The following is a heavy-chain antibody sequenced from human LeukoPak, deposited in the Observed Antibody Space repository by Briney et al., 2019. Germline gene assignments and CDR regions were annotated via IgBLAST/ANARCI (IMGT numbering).Heavy chain of an antibody. V-gene: IGHV4-39*01. CDR2: IYYSGST. D-gene: IGHD3-10*01. CDR3: ARVGLDVLWFGELFSYYYGMDV. J-gene: IGHJ6*02. CDR1: GGSISSSSYY. Sequence: PSETLSLTCTVSGGSISSSSYYWGWIRQPPGKGLEWIGSIYYSGSTYYNPSLKSRVTISVDTSKNQFSLKLSSVTAADTAVYYCARVGLDVLWFGELFSYYYGMDVWGQGTTVTVSS.